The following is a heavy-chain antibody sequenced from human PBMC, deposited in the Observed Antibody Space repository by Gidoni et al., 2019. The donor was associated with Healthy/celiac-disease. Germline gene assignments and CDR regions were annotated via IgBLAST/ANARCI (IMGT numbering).Heavy chain of an antibody. CDR2: TSHSRST. V-gene: IGHV4-30-2*01. D-gene: IGHD4-17*01. J-gene: IGHJ4*02. Sequence: QLQVQESGSGLGKPSQARSRTCAVAGGALSSGGSSRSWLRQPPGQGLEWNGSTSHSRSTYYNPSLKSRVTISGDTSTPQFSLKPSSVTAAATAVYYCARGNYGDYLHHWGQATLVTVSS. CDR1: GGALSSGGSS. CDR3: ARGNYGDYLHH.